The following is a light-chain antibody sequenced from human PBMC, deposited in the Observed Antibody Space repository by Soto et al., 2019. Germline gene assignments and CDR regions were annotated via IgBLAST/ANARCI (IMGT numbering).Light chain of an antibody. CDR3: QQYNSHRT. Sequence: DIQMTQSPSTLSASVGDRVTITCRASESISTWLAWYQQKPGKSPKVLIYDASTLESGVPSRFSGSGSGTQFTLTISSLQPDDFATYFCQQYNSHRTFGQGTKVDIK. V-gene: IGKV1-5*01. CDR2: DAS. J-gene: IGKJ1*01. CDR1: ESISTW.